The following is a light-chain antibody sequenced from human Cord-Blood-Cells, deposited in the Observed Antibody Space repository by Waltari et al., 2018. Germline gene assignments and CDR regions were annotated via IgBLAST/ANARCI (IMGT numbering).Light chain of an antibody. V-gene: IGKV3-20*01. J-gene: IGKJ4*01. Sequence: EIVLTQSPGTLSLSPGERATSSCRASQSVSSSYLAWYQQKPGQAPRLLIYGASSRATGIPDRFSGSGSGTDFTLTISRLEPEDFAVYYCQQYGSSPLTFGGGTKVEI. CDR2: GAS. CDR3: QQYGSSPLT. CDR1: QSVSSSY.